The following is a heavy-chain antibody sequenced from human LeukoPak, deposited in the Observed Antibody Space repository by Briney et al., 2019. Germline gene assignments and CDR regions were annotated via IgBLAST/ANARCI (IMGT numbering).Heavy chain of an antibody. CDR1: GFTFSTYG. V-gene: IGHV3-33*08. CDR3: ARDCLI. J-gene: IGHJ3*02. Sequence: GGSLRLSCAASGFTFSTYGMHWVRQAPGKGLEWVAVIWYDGSSKYYADSVKGRFTISRDNSKNTLYLQMNSLRAEDTAVYYCARDCLIWGQGTMVTVSS. CDR2: IWYDGSSK. D-gene: IGHD3-16*01.